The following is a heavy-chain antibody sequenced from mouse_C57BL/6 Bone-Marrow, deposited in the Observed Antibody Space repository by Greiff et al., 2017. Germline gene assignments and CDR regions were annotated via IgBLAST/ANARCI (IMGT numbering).Heavy chain of an antibody. V-gene: IGHV1-63*01. Sequence: VQLVESGAELVRPGTSVKMSCKASGYTFTNYWIGWAKQRPGHGLEWIGDIYPGGGYTNYTEKFKGKATLTADKSSSTAYMQFSSLTSEDSAIYYCARLAWVFDYWGQGTTLTVSS. CDR2: IYPGGGYT. J-gene: IGHJ2*01. D-gene: IGHD4-1*01. CDR3: ARLAWVFDY. CDR1: GYTFTNYW.